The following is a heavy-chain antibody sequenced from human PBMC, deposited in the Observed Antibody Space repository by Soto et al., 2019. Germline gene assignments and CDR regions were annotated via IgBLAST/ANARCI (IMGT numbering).Heavy chain of an antibody. Sequence: QVQLVESGGGVVQPGRSLRLSCAASGFTFPRFGMHWVRQAPGKGLEWVALITYEGSQIYYADAVKGRFTISRDNGDNTLSLQMDNLRTEDTATYFCAKGRGEMNWANYYCLDVWDQATTVTVSS. J-gene: IGHJ6*03. D-gene: IGHD7-27*01. CDR2: ITYEGSQI. CDR3: AKGRGEMNWANYYCLDV. V-gene: IGHV3-30*18. CDR1: GFTFPRFG.